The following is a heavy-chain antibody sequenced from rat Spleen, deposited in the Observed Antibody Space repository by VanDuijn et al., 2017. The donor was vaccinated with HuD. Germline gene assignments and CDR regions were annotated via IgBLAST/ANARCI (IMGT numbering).Heavy chain of an antibody. CDR3: AKTGFYFDY. V-gene: IGHV5-25*01. Sequence: EVQLVESGGGLVQPGRSMKLSCAASGFTFSNYDMAWVRQAPTRGLEWVASITYDVTSTYYRDFVKGRFTISRDNAKSTLYLQMDSLRSEDTATYYCAKTGFYFDYWGQGVMVTVSS. CDR1: GFTFSNYD. J-gene: IGHJ2*01. CDR2: ITYDVTST. D-gene: IGHD1-6*01.